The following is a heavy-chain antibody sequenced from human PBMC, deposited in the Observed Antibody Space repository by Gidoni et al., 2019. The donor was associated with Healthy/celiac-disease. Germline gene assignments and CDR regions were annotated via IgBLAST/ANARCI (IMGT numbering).Heavy chain of an antibody. D-gene: IGHD3-10*01. CDR3: ARALENGSGSYSIDY. Sequence: QVQLVQSGAEVKKPGASVKVSCKAYGYTFTGYYMHWLRQAPGQGLEWMGWINTNSGGTNYAQKFQGWVTMTRDTSISTAYMELSRLRSDDTAVYYCARALENGSGSYSIDYWGQGTLVTVSS. CDR1: GYTFTGYY. J-gene: IGHJ4*02. V-gene: IGHV1-2*04. CDR2: INTNSGGT.